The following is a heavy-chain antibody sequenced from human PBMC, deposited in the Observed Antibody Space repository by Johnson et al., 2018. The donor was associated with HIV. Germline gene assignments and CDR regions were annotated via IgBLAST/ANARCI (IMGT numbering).Heavy chain of an antibody. CDR3: ARAGSTSGWFDAFDI. CDR1: GFTFDDYG. J-gene: IGHJ3*02. D-gene: IGHD6-19*01. CDR2: IRYDGSNS. V-gene: IGHV3-30*02. Sequence: QVQLVESGGGLVQPGGSLRLSCAASGFTFDDYGMNWVRQAPGKGLEWVTFIRYDGSNSYYTDSVKGRFTISRDNSKNTLYLQMNSQRAEDTAAYYCARAGSTSGWFDAFDIWGQGTMVTVSS.